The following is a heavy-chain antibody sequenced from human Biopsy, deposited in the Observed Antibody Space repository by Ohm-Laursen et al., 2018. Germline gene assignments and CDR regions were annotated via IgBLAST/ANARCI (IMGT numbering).Heavy chain of an antibody. Sequence: ASVKVSCKASGYTFANYGVSWVRQAPGHGLEWMGWISAFNNNANNYAQMLEDRVMLTADTSRDIANILLRRLRYDDTAIYYCARDRYRWNIAAVWAAHYNDYNYALDVWGQGTTVTVSS. CDR2: ISAFNNNAN. V-gene: IGHV1-18*01. CDR3: ARDRYRWNIAAVWAAHYNDYNYALDV. CDR1: GYTFANYG. J-gene: IGHJ6*02. D-gene: IGHD6-25*01.